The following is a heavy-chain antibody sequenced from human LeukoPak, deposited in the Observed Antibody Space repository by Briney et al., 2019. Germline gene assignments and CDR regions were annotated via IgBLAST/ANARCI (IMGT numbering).Heavy chain of an antibody. CDR1: GFTFSSYW. J-gene: IGHJ4*02. V-gene: IGHV3-7*02. D-gene: IGHD2-15*01. Sequence: GGSLRLSCAACGFTFSSYWMNWVRQAPGKGLEWVANIKQDGGEKYYVDSVRGRFTISRDNAKNSLYLQMDSLRAEDTAVYYCAPYCSGGSCNLFDYWGQGTLVTVSS. CDR3: APYCSGGSCNLFDY. CDR2: IKQDGGEK.